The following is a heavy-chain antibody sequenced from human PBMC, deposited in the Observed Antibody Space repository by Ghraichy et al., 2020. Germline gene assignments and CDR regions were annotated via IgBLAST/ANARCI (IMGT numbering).Heavy chain of an antibody. CDR1: GFTFSRYW. V-gene: IGHV3-7*03. CDR2: IKHDSSEK. CDR3: ARQGFRVPFDY. Sequence: GGSLRLSCAASGFTFSRYWMTWVRQAPGKGLEWVANIKHDSSEKYYVDSVKGRFTISRDDAKNTLFLQMNSLRAEDTALYYCARQGFRVPFDYWGQGTLVTVSS. J-gene: IGHJ4*02.